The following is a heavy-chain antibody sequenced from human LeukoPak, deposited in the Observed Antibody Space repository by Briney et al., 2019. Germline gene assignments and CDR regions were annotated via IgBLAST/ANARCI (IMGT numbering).Heavy chain of an antibody. J-gene: IGHJ5*02. CDR3: AKTPYSSSWYNWFDP. V-gene: IGHV3-21*01. CDR1: GFTLSSYS. D-gene: IGHD6-13*01. Sequence: GGSLRLSCAASGFTLSSYSMNWVRQAPGKGLEWVSSISSSSSYIYYADSVKGRFTISRDNAKNSLYLQMNSLRAEDTAVYYCAKTPYSSSWYNWFDPWGQGTLVTVSS. CDR2: ISSSSSYI.